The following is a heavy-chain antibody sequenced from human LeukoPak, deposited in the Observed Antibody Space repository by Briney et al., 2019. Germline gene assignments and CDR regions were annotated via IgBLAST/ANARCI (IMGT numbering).Heavy chain of an antibody. V-gene: IGHV3-30-3*01. Sequence: GGSLRLSCVGSGFTFTSYAMNWVRQVPGKGLEWVAVISYDGGNQYYTDSVKGRFTISRENSKLYLQMHSLTAEDTAVYYCARGTGSPVTTFFDYWGQGALVTVSS. D-gene: IGHD4-17*01. CDR1: GFTFTSYA. J-gene: IGHJ4*02. CDR2: ISYDGGNQ. CDR3: ARGTGSPVTTFFDY.